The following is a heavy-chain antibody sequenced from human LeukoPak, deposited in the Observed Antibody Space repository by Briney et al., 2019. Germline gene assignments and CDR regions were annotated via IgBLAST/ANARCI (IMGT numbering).Heavy chain of an antibody. CDR2: IYYSGST. V-gene: IGHV4-39*07. CDR1: GGSISSSSYY. D-gene: IGHD6-13*01. J-gene: IGHJ5*02. Sequence: KASETLSLTCTVSGGSISSSSYYWGWIRQPPGKGLEWIGSIYYSGSTYYNPSLKSRVTISVDTSKNQFSLKLSSVTAADTAVYYCARDLVAAAGTKSWFDPWGQGTLVTVSS. CDR3: ARDLVAAAGTKSWFDP.